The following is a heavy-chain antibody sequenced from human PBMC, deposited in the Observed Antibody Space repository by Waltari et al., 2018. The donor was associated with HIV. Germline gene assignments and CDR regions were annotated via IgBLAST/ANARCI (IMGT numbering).Heavy chain of an antibody. Sequence: EVHLVQSGPGVMKPGATLKISCRVSGYTFTAAYIHGVQEAPGKGLEWRRLSDPGDGETGYAEKCQGRLTITADTSLENVYMELTSLRSDDAAVYYCASLAAAGYFDAWGQGTLLTVS. CDR1: GYTFTAAY. J-gene: IGHJ4*02. D-gene: IGHD6-13*01. CDR3: ASLAAAGYFDA. V-gene: IGHV1-69-2*01. CDR2: SDPGDGET.